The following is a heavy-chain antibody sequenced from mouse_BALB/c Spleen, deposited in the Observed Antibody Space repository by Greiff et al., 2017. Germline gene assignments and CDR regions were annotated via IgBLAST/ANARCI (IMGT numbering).Heavy chain of an antibody. V-gene: IGHV5-9-4*01. CDR1: GFTFSSYA. D-gene: IGHD1-1*01. CDR2: ISSGGSYT. CDR3: AREDYYGSSYGAMDY. Sequence: EVQLQESGGGLVKPGGSLKLSCAASGFTFSSYAMSWVRQSPEKRLEWVAEISSGGSYTYYPDTVTGRFTISRDNAKNTLYLEMSSLRSEDTAMYYCAREDYYGSSYGAMDYWGQGTSVTVSS. J-gene: IGHJ4*01.